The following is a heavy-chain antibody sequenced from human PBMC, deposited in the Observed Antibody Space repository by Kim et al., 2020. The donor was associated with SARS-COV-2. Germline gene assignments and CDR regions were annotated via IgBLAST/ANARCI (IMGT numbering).Heavy chain of an antibody. Sequence: AQKFQGRVTITADESTSTAYMELSSLRSEDTAVYYCARGAEMATTAYFDYWGQGTLVTVSS. D-gene: IGHD5-12*01. CDR3: ARGAEMATTAYFDY. J-gene: IGHJ4*02. V-gene: IGHV1-69*01.